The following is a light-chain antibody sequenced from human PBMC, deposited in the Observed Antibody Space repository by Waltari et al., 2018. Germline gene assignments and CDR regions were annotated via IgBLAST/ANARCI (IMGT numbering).Light chain of an antibody. J-gene: IGLJ3*02. Sequence: QSALTQPASVSGSPGQSITISCTGTSSDVGNYNLVSWYQQHPGKAPKRMIYEGSKRPSGVSNRFPGSKSGNTASLTISGLQAEDEADYYCCSYAGSSTLLFGGGTKLTVL. CDR3: CSYAGSSTLL. CDR1: SSDVGNYNL. CDR2: EGS. V-gene: IGLV2-23*01.